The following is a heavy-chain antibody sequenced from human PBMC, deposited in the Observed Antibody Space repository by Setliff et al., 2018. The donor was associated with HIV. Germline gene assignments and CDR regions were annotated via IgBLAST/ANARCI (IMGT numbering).Heavy chain of an antibody. J-gene: IGHJ4*02. D-gene: IGHD3-3*01. CDR1: GYNLGFYN. CDR2: INPGDGRA. CDR3: ARLYDRYDDSGYYHPVQALSY. Sequence: RASVKVSCKASGYNLGFYNMFWVRQAPGQRLEYLGMINPGDGRASYPQKFQGRFTISRDNARNSLYLQMNSLTVEDTGVYYCARLYDRYDDSGYYHPVQALSYWGQGAQVTVSS. V-gene: IGHV1-46*01.